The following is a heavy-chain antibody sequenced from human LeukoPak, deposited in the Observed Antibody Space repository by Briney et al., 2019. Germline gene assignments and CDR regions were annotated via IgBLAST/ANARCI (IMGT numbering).Heavy chain of an antibody. CDR2: FSYNVHS. CDR3: ARVSVAGTGPDY. V-gene: IGHV4-61*01. CDR1: GGSVSSSNYY. Sequence: SETLSLTCTVSGGSVSSSNYYWSWIRQPPGKGLEWVGFFSYNVHSDYNPSLKSRVTISVDTSKNQFPLRLSSVTAADTAIYYCARVSVAGTGPDYWGQGTLVTVSS. J-gene: IGHJ4*02. D-gene: IGHD6-13*01.